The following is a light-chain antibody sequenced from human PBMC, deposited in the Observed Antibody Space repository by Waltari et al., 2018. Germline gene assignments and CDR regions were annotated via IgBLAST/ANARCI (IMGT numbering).Light chain of an antibody. J-gene: IGKJ1*01. CDR2: DAA. V-gene: IGKV3-20*01. CDR1: QSVGKS. Sequence: SGRARQSVGKSGAWYQHKPGQAPRLLIYDAASRATGIPDRFSGSGSGTDFSLTISRLEPEDFSVYYCQHYVTLPATFGQGTKVEV. CDR3: QHYVTLPAT.